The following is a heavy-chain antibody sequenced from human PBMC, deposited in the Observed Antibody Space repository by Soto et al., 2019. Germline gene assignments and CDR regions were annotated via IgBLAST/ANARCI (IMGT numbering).Heavy chain of an antibody. Sequence: GGSLRLSCAASGFTFSSYSMNWVRQAPGKGLEWVSSISSSSSYIYYADSVKGRFTISRDNAKNSLYLQMNSLRAEDTAVYYCARDPYYDFWSGYYMDYWGQGTLVTVS. D-gene: IGHD3-3*01. J-gene: IGHJ4*02. CDR2: ISSSSSYI. V-gene: IGHV3-21*01. CDR1: GFTFSSYS. CDR3: ARDPYYDFWSGYYMDY.